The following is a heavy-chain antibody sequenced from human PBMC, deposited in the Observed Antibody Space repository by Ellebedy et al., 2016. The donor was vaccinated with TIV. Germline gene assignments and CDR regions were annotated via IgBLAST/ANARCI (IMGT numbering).Heavy chain of an antibody. V-gene: IGHV4-59*08. J-gene: IGHJ5*02. D-gene: IGHD6-19*01. CDR3: ARMRGVAGPRWFDP. Sequence: MPGGSLRLSCLVSGGSFNNDHWSWIRQSPGKGLEWIGYVNQRRTTKYNSSLRSRVTISIETSKNQFSLTVTSVTAADTAVYFCARMRGVAGPRWFDPWGPGTQVIVSS. CDR1: GGSFNNDH. CDR2: VNQRRTT.